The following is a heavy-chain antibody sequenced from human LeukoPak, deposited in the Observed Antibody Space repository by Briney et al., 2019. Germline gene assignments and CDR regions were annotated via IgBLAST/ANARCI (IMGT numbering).Heavy chain of an antibody. D-gene: IGHD6-19*01. CDR3: VKDLQNSSPSY. V-gene: IGHV3-64D*09. J-gene: IGHJ4*02. CDR2: ISSNGGST. CDR1: GSTFSSYA. Sequence: PWGSLRLSCAASGSTFSSYAMHWVRQAPGKGLEYVSAISSNGGSTYYADSVKGRFTISRDNSKNTLYLQMSSLRAEDTAVYYCVKDLQNSSPSYWGQGTLVTVSS.